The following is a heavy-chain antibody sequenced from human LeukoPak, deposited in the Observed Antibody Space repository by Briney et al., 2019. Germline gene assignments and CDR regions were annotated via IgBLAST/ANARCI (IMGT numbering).Heavy chain of an antibody. CDR3: ARARWQLVPYFDS. CDR2: INPNSGGT. D-gene: IGHD6-6*01. V-gene: IGHV1-2*02. CDR1: GYTFTDYY. J-gene: IGHJ4*02. Sequence: GASVNVSCKSSGYTFTDYYMHWVRQAPRQRLEWMEWINPNSGGTNFAQKFQGRVAMTRDTSSSTAYMELGSLRSDDTAVYYCARARWQLVPYFDSWGQGTLVTVSS.